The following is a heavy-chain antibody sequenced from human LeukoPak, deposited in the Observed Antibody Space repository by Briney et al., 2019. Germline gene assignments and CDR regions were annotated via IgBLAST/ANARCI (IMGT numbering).Heavy chain of an antibody. CDR1: GGSISSTSSY. V-gene: IGHV4-61*02. CDR2: IYTSGST. D-gene: IGHD4-17*01. CDR3: ARGTTVTLPGY. Sequence: PSQTLSLTCTVSGGSISSTSSYWSWIRQPAGKGLEWIGRIYTSGSTNYNPSLKSRVTISVDTSKNQFSLKLSSVTAADTAVYYCARGTTVTLPGYWGQGTLVTVSS. J-gene: IGHJ4*02.